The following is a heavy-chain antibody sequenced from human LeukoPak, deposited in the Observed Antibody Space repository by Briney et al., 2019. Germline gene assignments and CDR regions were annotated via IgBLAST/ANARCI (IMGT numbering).Heavy chain of an antibody. D-gene: IGHD5-24*01. CDR1: GFSFTNNY. J-gene: IGHJ4*02. CDR3: ARGDGYNFFDY. V-gene: IGHV3-53*01. Sequence: GGSLRLSCAVSGFSFTNNYMSWVRQAPGKGLEGVSVFYVGGATYYADSVKGGFTIPKDNSENTLYLQMKSLRAEDTAVYYCARGDGYNFFDYWGQGTLVTVSS. CDR2: FYVGGAT.